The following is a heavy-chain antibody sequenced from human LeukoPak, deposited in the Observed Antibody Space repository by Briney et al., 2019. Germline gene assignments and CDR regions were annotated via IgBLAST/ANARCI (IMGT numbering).Heavy chain of an antibody. CDR2: ISAYNGNT. Sequence: GASVKVSCKASGYTFTSYGISWVRQAPGQGLEWMGWISAYNGNTNYVQKLQGRVTMTTDTSTSTAYMELRSLRSDDTAVYYCARDLRGYYDILTGYYKGVNWFDPWGQGTLVTVSS. D-gene: IGHD3-9*01. CDR1: GYTFTSYG. CDR3: ARDLRGYYDILTGYYKGVNWFDP. V-gene: IGHV1-18*01. J-gene: IGHJ5*02.